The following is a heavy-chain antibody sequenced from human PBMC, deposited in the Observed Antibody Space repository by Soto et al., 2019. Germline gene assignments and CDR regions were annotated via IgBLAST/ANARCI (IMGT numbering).Heavy chain of an antibody. CDR3: ARESGGSGSREFYYYYYMDV. V-gene: IGHV1-3*01. D-gene: IGHD3-10*01. Sequence: VQLVQSGAEVKKPGASVKVSCKASGYTFTSYAMHWVRQAPGQRLEWMGWINAGNGNTKYSQKFQGRVTITRDTSASTAYMELSSLRSEDTAVYYCARESGGSGSREFYYYYYMDVWGKGTTVTVAS. J-gene: IGHJ6*03. CDR2: INAGNGNT. CDR1: GYTFTSYA.